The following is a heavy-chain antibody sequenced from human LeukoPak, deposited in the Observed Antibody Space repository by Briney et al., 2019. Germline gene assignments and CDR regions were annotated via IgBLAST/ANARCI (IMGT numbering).Heavy chain of an antibody. CDR3: ARDRTGPYYDILTGYYYYYYMDV. D-gene: IGHD3-9*01. CDR2: IYYSGST. V-gene: IGHV4-59*01. J-gene: IGHJ6*03. Sequence: PSETLSLTCTVSGGSISSYYWSWIRQPPGKGLEWIGYIYYSGSTNYNPSLKSRVTISVDTSKNQFSLKLSSVTAADTAVYYCARDRTGPYYDILTGYYYYYYMDVWGKGTTVTVSS. CDR1: GGSISSYY.